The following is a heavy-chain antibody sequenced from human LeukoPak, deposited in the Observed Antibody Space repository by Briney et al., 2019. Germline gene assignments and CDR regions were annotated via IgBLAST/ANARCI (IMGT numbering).Heavy chain of an antibody. D-gene: IGHD6-19*01. J-gene: IGHJ4*02. CDR1: GFNFRDHW. CDR3: VKNDGWFHLAQ. V-gene: IGHV3-7*03. Sequence: GGSLRLSCAVSGFNFRDHWMDWVRQAPGKGLEWVGHIKNDGSETYYLDSLKGRFSISRDNTNNALYLQMNSLRIEDTAVYYCVKNDGWFHLAQWGQGTLVTVSS. CDR2: IKNDGSET.